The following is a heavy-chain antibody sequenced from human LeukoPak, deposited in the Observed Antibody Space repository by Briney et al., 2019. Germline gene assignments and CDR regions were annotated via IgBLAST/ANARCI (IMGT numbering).Heavy chain of an antibody. Sequence: EINHSGSTNYNPSLKSRVTISVDTSKNQFSLKLSSVTAADTAVYYCARGNGVRFSPPFDYWGQGTLVTVSS. CDR3: ARGNGVRFSPPFDY. J-gene: IGHJ4*02. CDR2: INHSGST. V-gene: IGHV4-34*01. D-gene: IGHD3-3*01.